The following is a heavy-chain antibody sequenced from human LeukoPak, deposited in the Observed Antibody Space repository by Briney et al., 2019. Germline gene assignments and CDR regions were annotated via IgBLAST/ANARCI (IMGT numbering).Heavy chain of an antibody. CDR2: IYYSGST. CDR3: ARVRWESYYFDY. V-gene: IGHV4-39*07. Sequence: SETLSLTCTVSGGSISSSSYYWGWIRQPPGKGLEWIGSIYYSGSTYYIPSLKSRVTISVDTSKNQFSLKLSSVTAADTAVYYCARVRWESYYFDYWGQGTLVTVSS. CDR1: GGSISSSSYY. D-gene: IGHD1-26*01. J-gene: IGHJ4*02.